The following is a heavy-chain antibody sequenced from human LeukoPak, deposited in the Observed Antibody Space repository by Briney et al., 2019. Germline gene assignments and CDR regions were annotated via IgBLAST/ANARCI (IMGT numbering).Heavy chain of an antibody. V-gene: IGHV4-4*02. Sequence: SETLSLTCAVSGGSISSSNWWSWVRQPPGKGLEWIGEIYHSGSTYFNPSLKSRVTISVDTSRNQFSLNLSSVTAADTAVYFCAKHSGYSSSWLGYWGQGTLVTVSS. J-gene: IGHJ4*02. CDR3: AKHSGYSSSWLGY. CDR1: GGSISSSNW. CDR2: IYHSGST. D-gene: IGHD6-13*01.